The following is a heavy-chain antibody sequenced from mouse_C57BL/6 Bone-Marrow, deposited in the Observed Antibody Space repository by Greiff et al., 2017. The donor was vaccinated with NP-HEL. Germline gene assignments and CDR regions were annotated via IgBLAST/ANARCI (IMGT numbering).Heavy chain of an antibody. V-gene: IGHV5-17*01. CDR2: ISSGSSTI. D-gene: IGHD2-4*01. CDR3: AREDYDVNYAMDY. Sequence: EVKLVESGGGLVKPGGSLKLSCAASGFTFSDYGMHWVRQAPEKGLEWVAYISSGSSTIYYADTVKGRFTISRDNAKNTLFLQMTSLRSEDTAMYYCAREDYDVNYAMDYWGQGTSVTVSS. J-gene: IGHJ4*01. CDR1: GFTFSDYG.